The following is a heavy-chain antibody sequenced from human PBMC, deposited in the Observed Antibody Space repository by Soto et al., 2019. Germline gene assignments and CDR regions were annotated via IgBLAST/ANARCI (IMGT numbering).Heavy chain of an antibody. V-gene: IGHV4-59*01. J-gene: IGHJ4*02. CDR2: IYYSGST. CDR1: GGSISSYY. CDR3: ARDNDGSGIDY. D-gene: IGHD3-10*01. Sequence: SETLSLTCTVSGGSISSYYWSWIRQPPGKGLEWIGYIYYSGSTNYNPSLKSRVTISVDTSKNQFSLKLSSVTAADTAVYYCARDNDGSGIDYWGQGTLVTVS.